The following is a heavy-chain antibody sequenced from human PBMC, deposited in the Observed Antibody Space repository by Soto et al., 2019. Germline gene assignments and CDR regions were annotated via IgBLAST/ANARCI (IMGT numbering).Heavy chain of an antibody. J-gene: IGHJ3*02. D-gene: IGHD2-15*01. CDR3: AKSCENGPWCAFDI. CDR1: GFTFSSYA. Sequence: GGALRLSCAASGFTFSSYAMSWVRQAPGKGLEWVSAISGSGANTYYADSVKGRFTISRDNSKNTLFLQMNSLRAEDTAVYYCAKSCENGPWCAFDIWGQGTMVTVSS. V-gene: IGHV3-23*01. CDR2: ISGSGANT.